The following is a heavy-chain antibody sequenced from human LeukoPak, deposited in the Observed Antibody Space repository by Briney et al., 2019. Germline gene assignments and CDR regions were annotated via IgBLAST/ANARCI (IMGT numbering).Heavy chain of an antibody. Sequence: SETLSLTCTVSGGSISSGSYYWSWIRQPAGKGLEWIGRIYTSGSTNYNPSLKSRVTISVDTSKNQFSLKLSSVTAADTAVYYCARAVGSWIDDWGQGTLVTVSS. D-gene: IGHD1-26*01. V-gene: IGHV4-61*02. CDR1: GGSISSGSYY. CDR3: ARAVGSWIDD. CDR2: IYTSGST. J-gene: IGHJ4*02.